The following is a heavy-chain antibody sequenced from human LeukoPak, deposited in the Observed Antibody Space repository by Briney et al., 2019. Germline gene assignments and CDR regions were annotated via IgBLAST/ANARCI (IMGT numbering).Heavy chain of an antibody. CDR1: GGSISSGDYY. J-gene: IGHJ2*01. D-gene: IGHD2-2*02. V-gene: IGHV4-39*02. Sequence: PSETLSLTCTVSGGSISSGDYYWGWIRQPPGKRLEWIGSISYSGSTYYNPSLKNRVTISVDTSKNQFSLKLSSVTAADTAVYYCARDIVVVPAAIQYFDLWGRGTLVTVSS. CDR3: ARDIVVVPAAIQYFDL. CDR2: ISYSGST.